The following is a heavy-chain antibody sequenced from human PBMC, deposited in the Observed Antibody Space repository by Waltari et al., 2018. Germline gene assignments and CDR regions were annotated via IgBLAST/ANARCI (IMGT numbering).Heavy chain of an antibody. J-gene: IGHJ4*02. CDR3: ALTYCGGDCYSPFDY. CDR1: GFTFSSYG. V-gene: IGHV3-30*02. D-gene: IGHD2-21*01. Sequence: QVQLVESGGGVVQPGGSLRLSCGASGFTFSSYGMHWVRTAPGKGLEWVAFIRYDGSNKYYADSVKGRFTISRDNSKNTLYLQMNSLRAEDTAVYYCALTYCGGDCYSPFDYWGQGTLVTVSS. CDR2: IRYDGSNK.